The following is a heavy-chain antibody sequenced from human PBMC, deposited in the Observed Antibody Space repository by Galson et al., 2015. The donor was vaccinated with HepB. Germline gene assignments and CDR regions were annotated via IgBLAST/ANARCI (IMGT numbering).Heavy chain of an antibody. CDR2: ISSSSSYI. CDR1: GFTFSSYS. V-gene: IGHV3-21*01. D-gene: IGHD3-10*01. J-gene: IGHJ4*02. CDR3: ASELWFGELLIDY. Sequence: SLRLSCAASGFTFSSYSMNWVRQAPGKGLEWVSSISSSSSYIYYADSVKGRFTISRDNAKNSLYLQMNSLRAEDTAVYYCASELWFGELLIDYWGQGTLVTVSS.